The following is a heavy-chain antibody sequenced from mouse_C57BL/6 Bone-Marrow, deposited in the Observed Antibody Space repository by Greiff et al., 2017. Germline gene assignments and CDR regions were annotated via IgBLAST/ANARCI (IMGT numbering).Heavy chain of an antibody. CDR2: ISSGGDYI. V-gene: IGHV5-9-1*02. D-gene: IGHD1-1*01. J-gene: IGHJ2*01. CDR3: TRDDYGSNFFDY. CDR1: GFTFSSYA. Sequence: EVKVEESGEGLVKPGGSLKLSCAASGFTFSSYAMSWVRQTPEKRLEWVAYISSGGDYIYYADTVKGRFTISRDNARNTLYLQMSSLKSEDTAMYYCTRDDYGSNFFDYWGQGTTLTVSS.